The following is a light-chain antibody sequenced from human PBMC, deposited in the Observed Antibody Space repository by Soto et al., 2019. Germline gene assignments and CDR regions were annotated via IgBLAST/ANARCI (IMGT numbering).Light chain of an antibody. CDR2: DVS. V-gene: IGLV2-14*01. Sequence: QSALTQPASVSGSPGQSITISCTGTSSDVGGYNYVSWYQQHPGKAPKLMIYDVSNRPSGVSNRFSGSKSGNTASLTISGLQAEDEADYYCSSYTISSTLFYVFRTGTKVTVL. CDR3: SSYTISSTLFYV. J-gene: IGLJ1*01. CDR1: SSDVGGYNY.